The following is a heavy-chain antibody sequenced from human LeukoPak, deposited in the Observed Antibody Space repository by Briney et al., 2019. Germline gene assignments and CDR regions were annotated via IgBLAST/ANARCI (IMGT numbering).Heavy chain of an antibody. J-gene: IGHJ5*02. Sequence: PSETLSLTCTVSGYSISSGYYWGWIRQPPGKGLEWIGSIYHSGSTYYNPSLKSRVTISVDTSKNQFSLKLSSVTAADTAVYYCARDDRSYCGGDCYSIWFDPWGQGTLVTVSS. CDR1: GYSISSGYY. CDR3: ARDDRSYCGGDCYSIWFDP. CDR2: IYHSGST. V-gene: IGHV4-38-2*02. D-gene: IGHD2-21*01.